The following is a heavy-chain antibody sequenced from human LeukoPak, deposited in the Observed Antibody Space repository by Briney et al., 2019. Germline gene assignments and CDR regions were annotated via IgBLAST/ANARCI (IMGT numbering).Heavy chain of an antibody. V-gene: IGHV7-4-1*02. CDR3: ARGLVVVVAAPPKAFDI. D-gene: IGHD2-15*01. J-gene: IGHJ3*02. CDR2: INTNTGNP. CDR1: GYTFTSYA. Sequence: GASVKVSCKASGYTFTSYAMNWVRQAPGQGLEWMGWINTNTGNPTYAQGFTGRFVFSLDTSVSTAYLQISSLKAEDTAVYYCARGLVVVVAAPPKAFDIWGQGTMVTVSS.